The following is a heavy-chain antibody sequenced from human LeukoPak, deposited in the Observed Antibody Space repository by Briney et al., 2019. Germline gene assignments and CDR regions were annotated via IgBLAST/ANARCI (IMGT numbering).Heavy chain of an antibody. J-gene: IGHJ4*02. CDR2: IYSGGST. CDR3: ARDFDF. V-gene: IGHV4-4*07. CDR1: GGSISDFY. Sequence: SETLSLTCTVSGGSISDFYWSWIRQPAGKGLEWIGRIYSGGSTNYNPSLKSRVTMSVDTSKKQFSPNLGSVTAADTAVYYCARDFDFWGQGTLVTVSS.